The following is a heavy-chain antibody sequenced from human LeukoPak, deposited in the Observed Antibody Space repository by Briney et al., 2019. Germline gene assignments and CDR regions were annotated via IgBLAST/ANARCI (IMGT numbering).Heavy chain of an antibody. Sequence: GESLKISCKGSGYIFSTYCIVWVRQMPGKGLEWMGIICPADSDITYSPSFQGQVTISTDKSTSTAYLQWSSLKASDTAMYYCARSGNYGGYLQHWGQGSLVTVSS. J-gene: IGHJ1*01. CDR2: ICPADSDI. CDR3: ARSGNYGGYLQH. V-gene: IGHV5-51*01. CDR1: GYIFSTYC. D-gene: IGHD1-26*01.